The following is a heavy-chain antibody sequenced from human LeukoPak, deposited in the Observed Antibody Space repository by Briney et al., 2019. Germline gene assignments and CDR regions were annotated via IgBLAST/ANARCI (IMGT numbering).Heavy chain of an antibody. Sequence: PGGSLRLSCAASGXSFSSFAMHWVRQAPGKGLEWVAVISYDGSNQYYADSVKGRFTISRDNSKNTLYLQMNSLRPDDTAVFYCAKERYGSGWAAGDYWGQGTRVTVFS. CDR3: AKERYGSGWAAGDY. CDR1: GXSFSSFA. V-gene: IGHV3-30*18. J-gene: IGHJ4*02. CDR2: ISYDGSNQ. D-gene: IGHD6-19*01.